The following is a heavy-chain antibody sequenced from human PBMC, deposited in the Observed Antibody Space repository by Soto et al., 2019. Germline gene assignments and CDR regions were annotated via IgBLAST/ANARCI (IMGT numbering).Heavy chain of an antibody. V-gene: IGHV1-18*04. CDR1: GYTFTSYG. CDR3: ARESSVTDAFDI. J-gene: IGHJ3*02. CDR2: ISAYNGNT. Sequence: GASGKVSCKASGYTFTSYGISWVLQAPGQGLEWMGWISAYNGNTNYAQKLQGRVTMTTDTSTSTAYMELRSLRSDGTAVYYCARESSVTDAFDIWGQGTMVTVSS. D-gene: IGHD4-4*01.